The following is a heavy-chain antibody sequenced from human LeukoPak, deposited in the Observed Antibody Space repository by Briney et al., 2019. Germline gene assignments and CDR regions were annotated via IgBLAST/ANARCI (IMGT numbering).Heavy chain of an antibody. CDR1: GGSISSSSYY. J-gene: IGHJ4*02. CDR2: IYYSRST. V-gene: IGHV4-39*07. D-gene: IGHD3-22*01. Sequence: PSETLSLTCTVSGGSISSSSYYWGWIRQPPGKGLEWIGSIYYSRSTNYNPSLKSRVTILVDKSKNQFSLKVSSVTAADTAVYYCARLPFRPYYYDSSGTFDYWGQGTLVTVSS. CDR3: ARLPFRPYYYDSSGTFDY.